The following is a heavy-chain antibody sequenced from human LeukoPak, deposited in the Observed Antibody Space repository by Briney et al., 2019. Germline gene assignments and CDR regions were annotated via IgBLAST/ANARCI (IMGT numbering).Heavy chain of an antibody. J-gene: IGHJ5*02. CDR2: INTNTGNP. Sequence: ASVKVSCKASGYTFTSYAMNWVRQAPGQELEWMGWINTNTGNPTYAQGFTGRFVFSLDTSVSTAYLQISSLKAEDTAVYYCARGRTEVSELRYFDWLLYSDWFDPWGQGTLVTVSS. D-gene: IGHD3-9*01. CDR3: ARGRTEVSELRYFDWLLYSDWFDP. CDR1: GYTFTSYA. V-gene: IGHV7-4-1*02.